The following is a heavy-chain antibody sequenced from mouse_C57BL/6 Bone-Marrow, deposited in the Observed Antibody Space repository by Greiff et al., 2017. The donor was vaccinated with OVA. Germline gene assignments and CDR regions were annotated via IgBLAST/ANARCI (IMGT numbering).Heavy chain of an antibody. CDR1: GFTFSSYG. J-gene: IGHJ1*03. Sequence: EVQRVESGGDLVKPGGSLKLSCAASGFTFSSYGMSWVRQTPDKRLEWVATISSGGSYTYYPDSVKGRFTISRDNARNTLYLQMSSLKSEDTAMYYCARPTGGYFDVWGTGTTVTVSS. CDR3: ARPTGGYFDV. CDR2: ISSGGSYT. V-gene: IGHV5-6*01. D-gene: IGHD1-1*01.